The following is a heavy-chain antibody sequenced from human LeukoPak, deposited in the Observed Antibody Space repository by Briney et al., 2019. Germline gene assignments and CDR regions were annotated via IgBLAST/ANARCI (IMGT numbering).Heavy chain of an antibody. CDR3: ARVYDVWSGYYRDY. CDR2: IKQDGSER. Sequence: GGSLRLSCAASGFTFSYYWLSWVRQAPGKGLEWVANIKQDGSERYYVDSVKGRFIVSRDNAKNSLYLQMNSLRAEDTAVYYCARVYDVWSGYYRDYWGQGTLVTVSS. CDR1: GFTFSYYW. D-gene: IGHD3-3*01. J-gene: IGHJ4*02. V-gene: IGHV3-7*04.